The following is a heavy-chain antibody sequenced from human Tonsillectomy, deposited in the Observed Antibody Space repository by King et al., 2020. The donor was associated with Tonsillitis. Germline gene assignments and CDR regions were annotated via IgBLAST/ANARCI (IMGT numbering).Heavy chain of an antibody. CDR1: GFTFSNYA. CDR3: VKERYCTATDCYGFDY. D-gene: IGHD2-8*02. V-gene: IGHV3-23*04. J-gene: IGHJ4*02. Sequence: VQLVESGGGLQQPGGSLTLSCTISGFTFSNYAMSWVRQAPGKGLEWISAISSGGVDTYYADSVKGRFTISRDNSKNMLYLQMTSLGAEDTALYYCVKERYCTATDCYGFDYWAREPWSPSPQ. CDR2: ISSGGVDT.